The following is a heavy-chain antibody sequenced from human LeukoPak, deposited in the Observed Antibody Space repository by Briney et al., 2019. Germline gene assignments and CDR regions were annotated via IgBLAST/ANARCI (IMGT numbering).Heavy chain of an antibody. V-gene: IGHV3-7*03. J-gene: IGHJ4*02. CDR3: ARVRHSGYYGDYFDY. D-gene: IGHD4-17*01. CDR1: GFTFSSCW. CDR2: IKQDGTEK. Sequence: GGSLRLSCAASGFTFSSCWMNWVRQAPGKGLEWVANIKQDGTEKYFVDSVKGRFTISRDNAKNSLYLQVNSLRAEDTAVYYCARVRHSGYYGDYFDYWGQGTLVTVSS.